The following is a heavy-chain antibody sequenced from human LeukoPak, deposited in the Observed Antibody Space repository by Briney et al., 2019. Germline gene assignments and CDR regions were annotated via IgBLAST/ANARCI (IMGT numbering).Heavy chain of an antibody. J-gene: IGHJ5*02. D-gene: IGHD5-12*01. V-gene: IGHV4-59*11. CDR2: IFSSGST. Sequence: SETLSLTCNVSGGFMTGHYWTWIQQTPGEGLEWIGCIFSSGSTNYNPSLKSRVTISVDTSKKQFSLNLRSLTAADTAVYYCARAVSGSDYWFDPWGQGTQVTVSS. CDR3: ARAVSGSDYWFDP. CDR1: GGFMTGHY.